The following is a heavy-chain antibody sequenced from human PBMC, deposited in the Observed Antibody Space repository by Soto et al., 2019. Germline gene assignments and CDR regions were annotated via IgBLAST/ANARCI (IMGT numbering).Heavy chain of an antibody. CDR3: AREPTPLFDH. CDR2: IYPGGSDT. CDR1: GFTFASYW. Sequence: DSLTISLKAPGFTFASYWIGLVRQMPGKGLDWVGIIYPGGSDTKYSASFQGQVPIPPDQSLPTAYLQWSSLKASDTAMYYCAREPTPLFDHWGQGTLVTVSS. V-gene: IGHV5-51*01. J-gene: IGHJ4*02. D-gene: IGHD1-26*01.